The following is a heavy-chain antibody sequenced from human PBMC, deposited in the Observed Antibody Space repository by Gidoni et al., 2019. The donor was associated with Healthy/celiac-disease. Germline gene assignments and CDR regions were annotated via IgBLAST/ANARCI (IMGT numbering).Heavy chain of an antibody. Sequence: EVQLVAYGGGLVQPGGSVRISCAAPGFTFSSYAMSWVRQAPGKGLEWVSAISGSGGSTYYADSVKGRFTISRDNSKNTLYLQMNSLRAEDTAVYYCAKDENSSGWYGRIDYWGQGTLVTVSS. CDR3: AKDENSSGWYGRIDY. CDR2: ISGSGGST. CDR1: GFTFSSYA. J-gene: IGHJ4*02. V-gene: IGHV3-23*04. D-gene: IGHD6-19*01.